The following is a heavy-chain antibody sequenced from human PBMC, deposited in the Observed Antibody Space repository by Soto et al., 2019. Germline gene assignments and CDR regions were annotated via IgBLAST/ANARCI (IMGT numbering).Heavy chain of an antibody. CDR1: GDSIRNGFYY. CDR2: IYYVGST. V-gene: IGHV4-31*03. J-gene: IGHJ5*02. D-gene: IGHD1-1*01. CDR3: AQNEPTRPWFNP. Sequence: QVQLQESGPGLVKPSQTLSLMCTVSGDSIRNGFYYWSWIRQHPGKGLEWIGNIYYVGSTSYNPSLKCRVTISIDRSKNLFSLTLNSVAAADTAVYYCAQNEPTRPWFNPWGHGTLVIVSS.